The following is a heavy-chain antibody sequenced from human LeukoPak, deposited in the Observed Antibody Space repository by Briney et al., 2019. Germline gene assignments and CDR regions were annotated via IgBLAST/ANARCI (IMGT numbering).Heavy chain of an antibody. D-gene: IGHD3-22*01. CDR3: ARGGWYYDSSVHVAFDI. CDR1: GFTFSSYE. V-gene: IGHV3-48*03. Sequence: PGGSLRLSCAASGFTFSSYEMNWVRQAPGKGLEWVSYISSSGSTIYYADSVKGRFTISRDNAKNSLYLQMNSLRAEDTAVYYFARGGWYYDSSVHVAFDIWGQGKRFPVSS. J-gene: IGHJ3*02. CDR2: ISSSGSTI.